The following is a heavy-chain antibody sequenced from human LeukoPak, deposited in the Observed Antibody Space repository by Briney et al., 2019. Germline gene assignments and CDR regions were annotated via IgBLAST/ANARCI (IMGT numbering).Heavy chain of an antibody. Sequence: GGSLRLSCAASGVTFSSNNMRSGRQAPRKRLEWGSVIYIGGNTYYADSEKRRFTISRDDSENTLYHQMNSLTAEDTAVYYCARGDGYNYWDYWGQGTLVTVSS. V-gene: IGHV3-53*01. CDR2: IYIGGNT. CDR1: GVTFSSNN. CDR3: ARGDGYNYWDY. D-gene: IGHD5-24*01. J-gene: IGHJ4*02.